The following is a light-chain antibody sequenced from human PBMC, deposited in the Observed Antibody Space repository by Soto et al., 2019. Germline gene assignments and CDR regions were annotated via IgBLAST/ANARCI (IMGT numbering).Light chain of an antibody. CDR3: QQYHASPMTT. Sequence: VLPQSPDTLSLSPGDRATLSCRASQSVRSTFLAWYQQKPGQAPRLLIYGASNRAAGIPERFSGSASGTEFTLTISRLEPDDSAVYYCQQYHASPMTTFGQGTKLQIK. CDR1: QSVRSTF. CDR2: GAS. J-gene: IGKJ2*01. V-gene: IGKV3-20*01.